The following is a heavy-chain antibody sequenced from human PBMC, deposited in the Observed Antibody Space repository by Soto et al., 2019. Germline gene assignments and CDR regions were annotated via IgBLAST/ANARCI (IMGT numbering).Heavy chain of an antibody. Sequence: ASVKITCKASGYTFRSYGIIWVRQAPGQGLEWVGWISAYNGDTHYATKFQDRITLTTETSTDTAYMELRSLRLDDTAVYYCARDWSRYYKPRGAILFYWGKRRLVTVSA. CDR2: ISAYNGDT. J-gene: IGHJ1*01. D-gene: IGHD3-3*01. V-gene: IGHV1-18*04. CDR3: ARDWSRYYKPRGAILFY. CDR1: GYTFRSYG.